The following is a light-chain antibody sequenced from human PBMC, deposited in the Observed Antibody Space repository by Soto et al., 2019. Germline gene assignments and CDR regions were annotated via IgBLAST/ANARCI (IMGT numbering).Light chain of an antibody. Sequence: DIVMTQSPLSLPVTPGEPASISCRSSQSLLDSNGYKYLDWYLQKPGQSPQLLIYLGSNRASGVPDRFSGSGSGTDFTLKISRVEAEDVGVYYCMQALQTPRTFGQGTKLEIK. CDR2: LGS. J-gene: IGKJ2*01. CDR1: QSLLDSNGYKY. V-gene: IGKV2-28*01. CDR3: MQALQTPRT.